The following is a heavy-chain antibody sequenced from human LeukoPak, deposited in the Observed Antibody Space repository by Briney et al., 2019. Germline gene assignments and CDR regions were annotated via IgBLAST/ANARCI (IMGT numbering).Heavy chain of an antibody. D-gene: IGHD6-19*01. CDR3: ARETTLTGYSSGLGFNY. Sequence: SETLSLTCTVSGGSISSYYWSWIRQPAGKGLEWIGRIYTSGSTNYNPSLKSRVTMSVDTSKNQLSLKLTSVTAADTAVYYCARETTLTGYSSGLGFNYWGQGTLVTVSS. V-gene: IGHV4-4*07. CDR2: IYTSGST. CDR1: GGSISSYY. J-gene: IGHJ4*02.